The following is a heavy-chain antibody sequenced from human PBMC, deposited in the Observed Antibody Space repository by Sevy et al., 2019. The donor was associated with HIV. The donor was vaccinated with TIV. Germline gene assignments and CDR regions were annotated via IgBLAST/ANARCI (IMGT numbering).Heavy chain of an antibody. CDR2: TYYRSKWYN. CDR3: ARNVLLWFSQAYYYYGMDV. J-gene: IGHJ6*02. CDR1: GDSVSSNSAA. D-gene: IGHD3-10*01. V-gene: IGHV6-1*01. Sequence: KQSQTLSLTCAISGDSVSSNSAAWNWIRQSPSRGLEWLGRTYYRSKWYNDYAVSVKSRITINPDTSKNQFSLQLNSVTPEDTAVYYCARNVLLWFSQAYYYYGMDVWGQGTTVTVSS.